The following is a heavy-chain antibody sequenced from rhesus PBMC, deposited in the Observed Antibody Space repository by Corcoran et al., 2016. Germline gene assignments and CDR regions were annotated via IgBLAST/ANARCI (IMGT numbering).Heavy chain of an antibody. CDR2: SSGSGGST. Sequence: QLQLQESGPGLVKPSETLSLTCAVSGGYIRSNYWSWVRQPPGKGLEWIGRSSGSGGSTDYNPCLKNRVTISTYTSKTQFSLKLSSVTAADTAVYYCASSPPYFDYWGQGVLVTVSS. D-gene: IGHD3S6*01. V-gene: IGHV4-173*01. CDR3: ASSPPYFDY. CDR1: GGYIRSNY. J-gene: IGHJ4*01.